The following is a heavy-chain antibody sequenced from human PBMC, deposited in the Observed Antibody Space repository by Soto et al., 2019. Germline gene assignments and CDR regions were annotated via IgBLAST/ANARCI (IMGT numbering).Heavy chain of an antibody. CDR2: INHSGST. CDR1: GGSFSGYY. D-gene: IGHD3-10*01. J-gene: IGHJ4*02. CDR3: ARALWFSLGYFDY. V-gene: IGHV4-34*01. Sequence: QVQLQQWGAGLLKPSETLSLTCAVYGGSFSGYYWSWIRQPPGKGLEWIGEINHSGSTNYNPSLKSRVTISVDTSKNQCSLKLSSVTAADTAVYYCARALWFSLGYFDYWGQGTLVTVSS.